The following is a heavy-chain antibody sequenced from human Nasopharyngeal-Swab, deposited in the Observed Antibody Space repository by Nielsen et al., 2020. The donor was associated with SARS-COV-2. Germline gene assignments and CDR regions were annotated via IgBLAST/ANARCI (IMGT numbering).Heavy chain of an antibody. D-gene: IGHD1-7*01. CDR3: ARVGLGYNWNYFDPYYYYGMDV. J-gene: IGHJ6*02. Sequence: GESLKISCAASGFTFSSYWMSWVRQAPGKGLEWVANIKQDGSEKYYVDSVKGRFTISRDNAKNSLYLQMNSLRAEDTAVYYCARVGLGYNWNYFDPYYYYGMDVWGQGTTVTVS. CDR1: GFTFSSYW. CDR2: IKQDGSEK. V-gene: IGHV3-7*03.